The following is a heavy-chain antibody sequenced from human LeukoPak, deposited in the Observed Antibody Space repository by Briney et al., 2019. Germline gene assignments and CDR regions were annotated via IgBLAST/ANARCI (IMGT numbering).Heavy chain of an antibody. J-gene: IGHJ6*02. CDR2: ISYDGSNK. CDR1: GFTFSSYA. CDR3: ARDITGYCSSTSCSPFYYYYGMGV. Sequence: GGSLRLSCAASGFTFSSYAMHWVRQAPGKGLEWVAVISYDGSNKYYADSVKGRFTISRDNAKNSLYLQMNSLRAEDTAVYYCARDITGYCSSTSCSPFYYYYGMGVWGQGTTVTVSS. V-gene: IGHV3-30-3*01. D-gene: IGHD2-2*01.